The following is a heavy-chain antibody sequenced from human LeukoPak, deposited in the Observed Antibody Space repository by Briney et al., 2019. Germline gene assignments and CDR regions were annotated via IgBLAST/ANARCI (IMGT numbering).Heavy chain of an antibody. CDR3: ARDHPYSSSWYPGY. V-gene: IGHV3-7*01. J-gene: IGHJ4*02. Sequence: GGSLRLSCAASGFTFSSYTMNWVRQPPGKGLEWVANIKQDGSEKYYVDSVKGRFTISRDNAKNSLYLQMNSLRAEDTAVYYCARDHPYSSSWYPGYWGQGTLVTVSS. D-gene: IGHD6-13*01. CDR2: IKQDGSEK. CDR1: GFTFSSYT.